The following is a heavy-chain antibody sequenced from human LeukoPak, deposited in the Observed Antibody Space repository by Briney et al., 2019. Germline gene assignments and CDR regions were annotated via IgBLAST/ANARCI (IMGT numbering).Heavy chain of an antibody. V-gene: IGHV3-21*01. D-gene: IGHD1-26*01. J-gene: IGHJ4*02. CDR2: ISSSSSYI. CDR1: GFTFSSYS. Sequence: GGSLRLSCAASGFTFSSYSMNWVRQAPGKGLEWVSSISSSSSYIYYADSVKGRFTISRDNAKSSLYLQMNSLRAEDTAVYYCARDTTPRRYYFDYWGQGTLVTVSS. CDR3: ARDTTPRRYYFDY.